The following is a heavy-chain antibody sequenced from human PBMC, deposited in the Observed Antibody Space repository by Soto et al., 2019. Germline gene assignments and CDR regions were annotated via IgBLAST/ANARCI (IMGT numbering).Heavy chain of an antibody. CDR1: GFTFSLYA. V-gene: IGHV3-21*01. CDR3: VRARATDSRPDY. Sequence: EVQLVESGGGLVKPGGSLRLSCEASGFTFSLYALVWVRQAPGKGLQWVSSISSGRRFIFYADSVKGRFTISRDDATNSLYLQRNSITVEDTALYYCVRARATDSRPDYWGQGTLFTVSS. CDR2: ISSGRRFI. D-gene: IGHD3-22*01. J-gene: IGHJ4*02.